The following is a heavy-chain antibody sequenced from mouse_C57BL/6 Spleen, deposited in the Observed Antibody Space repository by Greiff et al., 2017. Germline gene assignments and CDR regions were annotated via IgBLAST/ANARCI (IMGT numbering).Heavy chain of an antibody. CDR1: LYAFRSCW. CDR2: IYPGDGDT. V-gene: IGHV1-82*01. CDR3: ARRGYYGSSGLAH. D-gene: IGHD1-1*01. J-gene: IGHJ3*01. Sequence: QVQLQQSRPGRVNPVASVTICCRASLYAFRSCWMSWLTPRPGKGLEWIGRIYPGDGDTNYNGKFKGKATLTADKSSSTAYMQLSSLTSEDSAVYCCARRGYYGSSGLAHWGEGTLAIVSA.